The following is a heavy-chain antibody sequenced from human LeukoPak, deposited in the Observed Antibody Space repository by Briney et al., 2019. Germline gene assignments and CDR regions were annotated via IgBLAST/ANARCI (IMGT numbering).Heavy chain of an antibody. D-gene: IGHD3-22*01. CDR3: ARRSSSGGYLDY. CDR2: ITGSGDST. Sequence: GGSLRLSCAASGFTFSSYAMSWVRQAPGKGLEWVSAITGSGDSTYYADSVNGRFTFSRDNSKNTLFLQMNILRADETAVYYSARRSSSGGYLDYWGEGTLVTVSS. CDR1: GFTFSSYA. V-gene: IGHV3-23*01. J-gene: IGHJ4*02.